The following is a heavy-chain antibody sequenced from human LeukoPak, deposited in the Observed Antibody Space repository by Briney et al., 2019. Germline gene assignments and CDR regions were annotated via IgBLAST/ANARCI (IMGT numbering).Heavy chain of an antibody. D-gene: IGHD3-22*01. CDR1: GFSASDYA. J-gene: IGHJ2*01. CDR3: ARYYYDSSGYTVGYFDL. Sequence: GGSLRLSCVASGFSASDYAIHWVRQAPGKGLEYVSAIGRNGGTTYYADSVKGRFTISRDNPKNTVYLQMGSLRAEDMAVYYCARYYYDSSGYTVGYFDLWGRGTLVTVSS. V-gene: IGHV3-64*02. CDR2: IGRNGGTT.